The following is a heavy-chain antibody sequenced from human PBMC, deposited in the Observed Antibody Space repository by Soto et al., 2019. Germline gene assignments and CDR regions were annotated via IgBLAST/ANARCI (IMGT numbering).Heavy chain of an antibody. CDR3: AKRYCSGGSCYSGYYMDV. CDR1: GFTFSSYA. V-gene: IGHV3-23*01. J-gene: IGHJ6*03. CDR2: ISGSGGST. D-gene: IGHD2-15*01. Sequence: EVQLLESGGGLVQPGGSLRLSCAASGFTFSSYAMSWVRQAPGKGLEWVSAISGSGGSTYYADSVKGRFTISRDNSKKTLYLQMNSLRAEDTAVYYCAKRYCSGGSCYSGYYMDVWGKGTTVTVSS.